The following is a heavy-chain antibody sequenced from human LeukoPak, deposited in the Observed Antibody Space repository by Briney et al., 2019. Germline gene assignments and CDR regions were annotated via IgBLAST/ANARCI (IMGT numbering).Heavy chain of an antibody. D-gene: IGHD3-10*02. CDR1: GFTVSSNY. CDR3: AELGITMIGGA. CDR2: IKQDGSEK. Sequence: GGSLRLSCAASGFTVSSNYMSWVRQAPGKGLEWVANIKQDGSEKYYVDSVKGRFTISRDNAKNSLYLQMNSLRAEDTAVYYCAELGITMIGGAWGKGTTVTISS. J-gene: IGHJ6*04. V-gene: IGHV3-7*01.